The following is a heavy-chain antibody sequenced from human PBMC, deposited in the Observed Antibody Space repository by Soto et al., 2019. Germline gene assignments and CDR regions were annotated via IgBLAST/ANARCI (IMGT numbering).Heavy chain of an antibody. J-gene: IGHJ6*02. CDR1: GGSISSYY. V-gene: IGHV4-59*01. CDR2: MYNTGST. CDR3: ARDLWGYCGTDCYPLDV. D-gene: IGHD2-21*02. Sequence: SETLSLTCTVSGGSISSYYWIWILQPPGKGLEWIGYMYNTGSTVYNPSFKSRVTISVDTSKNQFSLKLNSVTAADTAVYYCARDLWGYCGTDCYPLDVWGQGTTVTVSS.